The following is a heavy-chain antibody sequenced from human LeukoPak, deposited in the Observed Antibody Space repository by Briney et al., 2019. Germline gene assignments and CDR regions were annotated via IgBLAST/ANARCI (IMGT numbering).Heavy chain of an antibody. J-gene: IGHJ4*02. Sequence: GWSLRLSCAASGFTFSNYVMTWVRQTPGKGLEWVSAISGSGGSTYYADSVKGRFTISRDNSKNTMYLQMNSLRAEDTAVYYCAKARRMTTVTGDYFDYWGQGTLVTVSS. V-gene: IGHV3-23*01. CDR2: ISGSGGST. D-gene: IGHD4-17*01. CDR1: GFTFSNYV. CDR3: AKARRMTTVTGDYFDY.